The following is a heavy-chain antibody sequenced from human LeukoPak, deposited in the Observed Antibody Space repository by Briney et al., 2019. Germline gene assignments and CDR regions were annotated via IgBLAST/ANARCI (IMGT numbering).Heavy chain of an antibody. J-gene: IGHJ5*02. V-gene: IGHV3-30*01. CDR1: GFTFSSYA. Sequence: PGRSLRLSCAASGFTFSSYAMPWVRQAPGKGLEWVAVISYDGSNKYYADSVKGRFTISRDNSKNTLYLQMNSLRAEDTAVYYCARDSDYYDSSGYYPGGFDPWGQGTLVTVSS. CDR2: ISYDGSNK. D-gene: IGHD3-22*01. CDR3: ARDSDYYDSSGYYPGGFDP.